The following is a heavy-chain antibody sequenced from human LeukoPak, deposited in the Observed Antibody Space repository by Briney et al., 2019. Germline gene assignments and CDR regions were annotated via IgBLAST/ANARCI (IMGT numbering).Heavy chain of an antibody. CDR1: GYSFTTCW. D-gene: IGHD1-26*01. Sequence: GESLKISCKGSGYSFTTCWIGWVRQMPGKGLEWMGIIYPGDSDTKYSPSFQGQVTISADKSISTAYLQWSSLKASDTAMYYCARRSSGSYYAIGYWGQGTLVTVSS. CDR3: ARRSSGSYYAIGY. CDR2: IYPGDSDT. J-gene: IGHJ4*02. V-gene: IGHV5-51*01.